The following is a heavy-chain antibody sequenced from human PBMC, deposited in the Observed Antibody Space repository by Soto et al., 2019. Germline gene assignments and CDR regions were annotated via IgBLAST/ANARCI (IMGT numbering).Heavy chain of an antibody. J-gene: IGHJ6*02. CDR1: GDSVSSNSAA. CDR2: TYYRSTWSN. V-gene: IGHV6-1*01. D-gene: IGHD3-10*01. Sequence: LSQTLSLTCAISGDSVSSNSAAWIWIRHSPSRGLEWLGRTYYRSTWSNDYAVSVKSRITINPDTSKNQFSLQLYSVTPEDTAVYYCAGVSWFRGMDVWGQGTPVTVSS. CDR3: AGVSWFRGMDV.